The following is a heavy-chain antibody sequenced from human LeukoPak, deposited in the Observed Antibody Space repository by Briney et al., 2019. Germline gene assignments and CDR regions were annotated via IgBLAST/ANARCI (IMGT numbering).Heavy chain of an antibody. J-gene: IGHJ5*02. CDR1: GFTFTRAW. CDR3: AAWFEGSFT. Sequence: GGSLRVSCVGSGFTFTRAWMSWLRLTPKKGLEWVAHMNEDGSGRFYVDSAEGRFTISRDDTQNSVYLQMNSLRVYDTAIYYCAAWFEGSFTWGQGTLVTVSS. D-gene: IGHD3-10*01. V-gene: IGHV3-7*01. CDR2: MNEDGSGR.